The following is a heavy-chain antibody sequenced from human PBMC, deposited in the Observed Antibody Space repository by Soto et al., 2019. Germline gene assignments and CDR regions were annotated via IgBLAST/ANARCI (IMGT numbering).Heavy chain of an antibody. D-gene: IGHD5-18*01. CDR1: GGSISGNY. J-gene: IGHJ4*02. V-gene: IGHV4-59*01. CDR2: IHYRGST. CDR3: ARGWRGYSYGLDY. Sequence: SETLSLTCVVSGGSISGNYWFWIRQPPGRGLEWIGYIHYRGSTSYSPSLKSRVTISLDTSKNQFSLNPSSVTAADTAVYFCARGWRGYSYGLDYWGLGTLVTVSS.